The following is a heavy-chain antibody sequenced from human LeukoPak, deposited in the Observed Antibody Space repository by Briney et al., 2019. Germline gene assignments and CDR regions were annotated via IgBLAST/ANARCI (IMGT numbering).Heavy chain of an antibody. Sequence: PSETLSLTCTVSGGSISSYYWSWIRQPPGKGLEWIGYIYYSGSTNYNPSLKSRVTISVDTSKNQFSLKLSSVTAADTAVYYCARARDSRRTKYYFDYWGQGTLVTVSS. J-gene: IGHJ4*02. CDR2: IYYSGST. CDR1: GGSISSYY. V-gene: IGHV4-59*01. D-gene: IGHD2-21*01. CDR3: ARARDSRRTKYYFDY.